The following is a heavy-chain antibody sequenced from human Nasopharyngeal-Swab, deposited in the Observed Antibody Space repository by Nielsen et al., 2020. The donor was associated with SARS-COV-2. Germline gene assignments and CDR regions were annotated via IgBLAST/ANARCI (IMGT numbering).Heavy chain of an antibody. V-gene: IGHV3-23*01. Sequence: GESLKISCAASRFTFSNYAMSWVRQAPGKGLNWVSSISANGGNTYYADSVKGRVTISRDNSQNMLYLQMNSLSAEDTAVYHCAKDLYSDYYMDVWGKGTTVTVSS. CDR1: RFTFSNYA. CDR3: AKDLYSDYYMDV. J-gene: IGHJ6*03. CDR2: ISANGGNT. D-gene: IGHD4-11*01.